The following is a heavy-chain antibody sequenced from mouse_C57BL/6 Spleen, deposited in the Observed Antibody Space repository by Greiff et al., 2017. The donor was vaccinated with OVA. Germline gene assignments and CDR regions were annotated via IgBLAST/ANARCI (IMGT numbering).Heavy chain of an antibody. D-gene: IGHD2-10*02. CDR2: ISSGGSYT. Sequence: EVQGVESGGDLVKPGGSLKLSCAASGFTFSSYGMSWVRQTPDKRLEWVATISSGGSYTYYPDSVKGRFTISRDNAKNTLYLQMSSLKSEDTAMYYCARQGNSIAWFAYWGQGTLVTVSA. CDR1: GFTFSSYG. V-gene: IGHV5-6*01. CDR3: ARQGNSIAWFAY. J-gene: IGHJ3*01.